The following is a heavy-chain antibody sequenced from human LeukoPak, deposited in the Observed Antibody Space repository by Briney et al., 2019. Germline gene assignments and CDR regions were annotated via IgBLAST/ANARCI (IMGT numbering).Heavy chain of an antibody. CDR1: GGSISSYY. CDR2: IYYSGST. V-gene: IGHV4-59*12. J-gene: IGHJ5*02. D-gene: IGHD6-13*01. Sequence: SETLSLTCTVSGGSISSYYWSWIRQPPGKGLEWIGYIYYSGSTYYNPSLKSRVTISVDTSKNQFSLKLSSVTAADTAVYYCAREWDSSSWYYWFDPWGQGTLVTVSS. CDR3: AREWDSSSWYYWFDP.